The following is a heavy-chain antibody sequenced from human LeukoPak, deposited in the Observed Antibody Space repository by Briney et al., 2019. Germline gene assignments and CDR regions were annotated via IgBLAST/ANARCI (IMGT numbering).Heavy chain of an antibody. CDR2: INHSGST. J-gene: IGHJ4*02. D-gene: IGHD3-16*01. CDR3: ARRGSARTLDY. Sequence: PSETLSLTCAVCGESFSGYYWIWIRQSPGKGLEWIGEINHSGSTNYNPSLKSRVTVSVDTSKNQFFLKLRSVTAADTAMYYCARRGSARTLDYWGQGTLVTVSS. V-gene: IGHV4-34*01. CDR1: GESFSGYY.